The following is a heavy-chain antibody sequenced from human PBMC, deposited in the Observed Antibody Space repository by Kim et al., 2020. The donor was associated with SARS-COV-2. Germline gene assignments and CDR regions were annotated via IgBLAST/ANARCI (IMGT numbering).Heavy chain of an antibody. D-gene: IGHD4-4*01. Sequence: YAQKFQGRVPMTRDTSTSTVYMELSSLRSEDTAVYYCAGESREYSNRRDYWGQGTLVTVSS. CDR3: AGESREYSNRRDY. V-gene: IGHV1-46*01. J-gene: IGHJ4*02.